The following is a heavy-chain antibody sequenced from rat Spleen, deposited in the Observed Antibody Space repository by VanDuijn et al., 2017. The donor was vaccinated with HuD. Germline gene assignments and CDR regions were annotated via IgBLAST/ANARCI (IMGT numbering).Heavy chain of an antibody. D-gene: IGHD1-1*01. CDR1: GFSLSSHG. Sequence: QVQLKESGPGLVQPSQTLSLTCTVSGFSLSSHGVIWLRQPPGKGLEWMGAMWAGGGTNYNLAVQSRLSISRETSKSQVFLKRNSLKPEDTGTYYCARHDYSGDVDFDYWGQGVMVTVSS. CDR3: ARHDYSGDVDFDY. V-gene: IGHV2-13*01. CDR2: MWAGGGT. J-gene: IGHJ2*01.